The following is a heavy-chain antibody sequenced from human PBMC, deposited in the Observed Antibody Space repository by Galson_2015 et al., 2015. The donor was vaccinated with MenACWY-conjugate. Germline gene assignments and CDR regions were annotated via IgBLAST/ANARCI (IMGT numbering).Heavy chain of an antibody. CDR2: GYPGDSET. V-gene: IGHV5-51*03. J-gene: IGHJ3*02. CDR3: ARGGFTYGDAFEI. Sequence: QSEAEVTKPGESLPISCTGSGCSFTSYWIGWVRQMPGKGLEWMGIGYPGDSETRYSTSFQGQVTISADKSISTAYLQWSSLKASDTAMYYCARGGFTYGDAFEIWGQGTMVTVSS. D-gene: IGHD5-18*01. CDR1: GCSFTSYW.